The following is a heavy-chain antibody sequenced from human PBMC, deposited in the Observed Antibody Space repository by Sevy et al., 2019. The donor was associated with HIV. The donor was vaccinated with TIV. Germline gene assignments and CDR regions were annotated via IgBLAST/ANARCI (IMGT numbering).Heavy chain of an antibody. V-gene: IGHV3-30-3*01. Sequence: GGSLRLSCAASGFTFSSYAMHWVRQAPGKGLEWVAVISYDGSNKYYAASVNGRFTISRDNSKNTLYLQMNSLRAEDTAVYYCAREEGSGYFDLWGRGTLVTVSS. CDR1: GFTFSSYA. J-gene: IGHJ2*01. CDR2: ISYDGSNK. CDR3: AREEGSGYFDL.